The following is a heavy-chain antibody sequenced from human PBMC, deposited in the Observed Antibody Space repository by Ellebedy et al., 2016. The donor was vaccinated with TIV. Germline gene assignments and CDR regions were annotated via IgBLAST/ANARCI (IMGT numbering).Heavy chain of an antibody. Sequence: AASVKVSCKTSGYTFTSYDMIWVRQAPGQGLEWMGWFDTKTGNPTYAQGFTGRFVFSLDTSVSTAYLQISNLKAEDTAVFYCARLRPWELLDYWGQGTRVTVSS. J-gene: IGHJ4*02. CDR2: FDTKTGNP. D-gene: IGHD1-26*01. V-gene: IGHV7-4-1*02. CDR1: GYTFTSYD. CDR3: ARLRPWELLDY.